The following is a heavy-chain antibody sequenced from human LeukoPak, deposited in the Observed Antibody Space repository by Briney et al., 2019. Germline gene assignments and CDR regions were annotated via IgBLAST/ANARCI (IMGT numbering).Heavy chain of an antibody. D-gene: IGHD6-19*01. Sequence: GGSLRLSCAASGFTFSSYGMHWVRQAPGKGLEWVAVISYDGSNKYYADSVKGRFTISRDNSKNTLYLQMNSLRAEDTAVYYCAKDKRYSSGWLQDAFDIWGQGTMVTVSS. J-gene: IGHJ3*02. CDR2: ISYDGSNK. V-gene: IGHV3-30*18. CDR1: GFTFSSYG. CDR3: AKDKRYSSGWLQDAFDI.